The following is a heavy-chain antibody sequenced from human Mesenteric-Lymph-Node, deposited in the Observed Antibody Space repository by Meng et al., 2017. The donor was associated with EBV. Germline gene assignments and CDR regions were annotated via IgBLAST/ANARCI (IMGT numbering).Heavy chain of an antibody. CDR3: ARYSSSSGWLDP. D-gene: IGHD6-19*01. Sequence: QLQEPGPELVKSSDTLSLPCTVSGGPIRNHLYYWGWIRQPPGKGLEWIGTIYYSGNTYYSPSLKSRVTISVDTSKNQFSLQLNSVTAADTAVYYCARYSSSSGWLDPWGQGTLVTVSS. CDR1: GGPIRNHLYY. V-gene: IGHV4-39*07. CDR2: IYYSGNT. J-gene: IGHJ5*02.